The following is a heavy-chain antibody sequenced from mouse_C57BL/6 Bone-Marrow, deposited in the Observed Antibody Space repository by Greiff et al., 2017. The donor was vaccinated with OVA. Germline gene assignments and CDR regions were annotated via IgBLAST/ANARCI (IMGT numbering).Heavy chain of an antibody. Sequence: EVKVVESGGGLVKPGGSLKLSCAASGFTFSSYAMSWVRQTPEKRLEWVATISDGGSYTYYPDNVKGRFTISRDNAKNNLYLQMSHLKSEDTAMYYCARFITTVVASYYAMDYWGQGTSVTVSS. J-gene: IGHJ4*01. D-gene: IGHD1-1*01. V-gene: IGHV5-4*03. CDR2: ISDGGSYT. CDR3: ARFITTVVASYYAMDY. CDR1: GFTFSSYA.